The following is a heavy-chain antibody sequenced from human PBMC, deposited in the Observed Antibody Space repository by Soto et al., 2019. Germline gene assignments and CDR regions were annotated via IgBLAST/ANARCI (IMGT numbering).Heavy chain of an antibody. CDR2: IYYSGST. V-gene: IGHV4-39*07. CDR1: GGSISSSSYY. CDR3: ARTESGTFDP. D-gene: IGHD1-7*01. Sequence: SETLSLTCTVSGGSISSSSYYWGWIRQPPGKGLEWIGGIYYSGSTYYNPSLKSRVTISVDTSKNQFSLKLSSVTAADTAVYYCARTESGTFDPWGQGTLVTVSS. J-gene: IGHJ5*02.